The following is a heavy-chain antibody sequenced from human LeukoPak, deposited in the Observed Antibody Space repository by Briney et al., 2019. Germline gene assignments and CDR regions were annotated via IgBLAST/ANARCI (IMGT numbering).Heavy chain of an antibody. CDR3: ARQGSAYSFDF. D-gene: IGHD2-15*01. Sequence: SEPLSLTCTVSGGSISSSSYYWGWIRQPPGRELQWIAGVYYSGRTNYSPSLKSRVTISVNTSDNQFSLQPNSVTAAHTAVYSCARQGSAYSFDFWGQGTLVTVSS. CDR2: VYYSGRT. J-gene: IGHJ4*02. V-gene: IGHV4-39*01. CDR1: GGSISSSSYY.